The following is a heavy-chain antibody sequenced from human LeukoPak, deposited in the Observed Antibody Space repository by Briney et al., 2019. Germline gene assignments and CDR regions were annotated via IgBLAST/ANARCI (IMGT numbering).Heavy chain of an antibody. J-gene: IGHJ6*03. V-gene: IGHV1-69*02. CDR1: GGTFSSYT. D-gene: IGHD3-3*01. CDR2: IIPILGIA. CDR3: ARSAYYDFWSGYCDYYYMDV. Sequence: SVKVSCKASGGTFSSYTISWVRQAPRQGLEWMGRIIPILGIANYAQKYQGRVTITADKSTSTAYMELRSLRSADTAVYYCARSAYYDFWSGYCDYYYMDVWAKGTTV.